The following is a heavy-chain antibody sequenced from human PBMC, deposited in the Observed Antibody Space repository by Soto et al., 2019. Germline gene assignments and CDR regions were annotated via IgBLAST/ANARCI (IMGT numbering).Heavy chain of an antibody. D-gene: IGHD5-12*01. V-gene: IGHV1-69*12. J-gene: IGHJ2*01. CDR3: ARGNHRWLQLWYFDL. Sequence: QVQLVQSGAEVKKPGSSVKVSCKAPEGTLSNYPTAWVQQPPGQGLGWMGGIIPIFGTVNYPQKFQGRVTITADESTSTAYMELSSLRSEDTAVYYCARGNHRWLQLWYFDLWGRGTLVTVSS. CDR2: IIPIFGTV. CDR1: EGTLSNYP.